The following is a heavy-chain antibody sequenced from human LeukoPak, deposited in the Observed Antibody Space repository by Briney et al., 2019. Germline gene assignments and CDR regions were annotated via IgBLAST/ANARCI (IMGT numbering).Heavy chain of an antibody. V-gene: IGHV4-39*07. J-gene: IGHJ5*02. CDR3: ARTRLGVSLPSVLGGGWFDP. D-gene: IGHD2-8*01. Sequence: PSETLSLTCTVSGGSISSSSYYWGWIRQPPGKGLEWIGSIYYSGSTYYNPSLKSRVTISLDKSKNQFSLTMTSVTASDTAVYYCARTRLGVSLPSVLGGGWFDPWGQGTLVTVSS. CDR2: IYYSGST. CDR1: GGSISSSSYY.